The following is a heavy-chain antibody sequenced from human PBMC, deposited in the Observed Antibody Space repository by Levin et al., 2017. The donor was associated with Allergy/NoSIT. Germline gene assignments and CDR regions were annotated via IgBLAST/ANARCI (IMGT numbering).Heavy chain of an antibody. CDR3: ARVLIVKEDSSSWYVRRHYYYYYYMDV. V-gene: IGHV4-34*01. CDR1: GGSFSGYY. J-gene: IGHJ6*03. CDR2: INHSGST. Sequence: SQTLSLTCAVYGGSFSGYYCSWIRQPPGKGLEWLGEINHSGSTNYNPSLKSRVTISVDTSKNQFSLKLSSVTAADTAVYYCARVLIVKEDSSSWYVRRHYYYYYYMDVWGKGTTVTVSS. D-gene: IGHD6-13*01.